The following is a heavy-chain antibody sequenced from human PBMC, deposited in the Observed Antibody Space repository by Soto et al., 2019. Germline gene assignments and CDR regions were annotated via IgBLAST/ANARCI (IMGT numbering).Heavy chain of an antibody. CDR2: IYYSGST. CDR3: AREDIVATILRDDRYFDY. V-gene: IGHV4-39*02. Sequence: SETLSLTCTVSGGSISSSSYYWGWIRQPPGKGLEWIGSIYYSGSTYYNPSLKSRVTISVDTSKNQFSLKLSSVTAADTAVYYCAREDIVATILRDDRYFDYWGQGTLVTVSS. D-gene: IGHD5-12*01. CDR1: GGSISSSSYY. J-gene: IGHJ4*02.